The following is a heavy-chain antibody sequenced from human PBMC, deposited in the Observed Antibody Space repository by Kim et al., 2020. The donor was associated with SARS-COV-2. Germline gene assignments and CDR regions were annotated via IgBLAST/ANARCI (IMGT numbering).Heavy chain of an antibody. J-gene: IGHJ4*02. CDR3: ARNYLSTIGY. CDR2: GTP. Sequence: GTPNSTPSLKSRVTISVDTAKNQFSLKLSSVTAADTAEYYCARNYLSTIGYWGQGTLVTVSS. D-gene: IGHD1-1*01. V-gene: IGHV4-34*01.